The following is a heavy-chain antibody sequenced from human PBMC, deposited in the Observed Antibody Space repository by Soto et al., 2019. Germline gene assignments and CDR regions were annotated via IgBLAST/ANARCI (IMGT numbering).Heavy chain of an antibody. Sequence: QVQLVESGGGVVQPGRSLRLSCAASGFTFSSYGMHWVRQAPGKGLEWVAVIWYDGSNKYYADSVKGRFTISRDNSKNPLYLQMNSLRAEDTAVYYCARDHRIWGLPFDYCGQGTLVTVSS. J-gene: IGHJ4*02. CDR3: ARDHRIWGLPFDY. D-gene: IGHD3-16*01. CDR1: GFTFSSYG. V-gene: IGHV3-33*01. CDR2: IWYDGSNK.